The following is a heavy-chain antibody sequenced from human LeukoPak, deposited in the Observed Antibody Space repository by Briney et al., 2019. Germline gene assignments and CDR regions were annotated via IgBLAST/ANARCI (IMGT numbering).Heavy chain of an antibody. CDR3: ASLLTRSYYYYGMDV. Sequence: SVKVSCKASGGTFSSYAISWVRQAPGQGLEWMGGIIPISGTANYAQKFQGRVTITADESTSTAYMELSSLRSEDTAVYYCASLLTRSYYYYGMDVWGQGTTVTVSS. CDR1: GGTFSSYA. CDR2: IIPISGTA. J-gene: IGHJ6*02. V-gene: IGHV1-69*13. D-gene: IGHD3-16*01.